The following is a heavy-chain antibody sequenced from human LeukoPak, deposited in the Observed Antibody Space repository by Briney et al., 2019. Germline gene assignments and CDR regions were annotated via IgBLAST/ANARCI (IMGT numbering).Heavy chain of an antibody. CDR3: AREKNYNGMDV. CDR1: GFTFSSYW. CDR2: INSGGSST. V-gene: IGHV3-74*01. J-gene: IGHJ6*02. Sequence: GGSLRLSCAASGFTFSSYWMHWVRQAPGKGLVWVSRINSGGSSTSYADSVKGRFTISRDNAKHSLYLQMNSLRVEGTAVYYCAREKNYNGMDVWGQGTTVTVSS.